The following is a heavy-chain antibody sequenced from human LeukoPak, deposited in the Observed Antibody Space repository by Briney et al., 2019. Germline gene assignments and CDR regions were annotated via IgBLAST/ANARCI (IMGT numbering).Heavy chain of an antibody. J-gene: IGHJ6*03. Sequence: ASETLSLTCAVYGGSFSGYYWSWIRQPPGKGLEWIGEINHSGSTNYNPSLKSRVTISVDTSKNQFSLKLSSVTAADTAVYYCARHRLLYGSGPRDYYYYMDVWGKGTTVTISS. CDR1: GGSFSGYY. D-gene: IGHD3-10*01. CDR3: ARHRLLYGSGPRDYYYYMDV. V-gene: IGHV4-34*01. CDR2: INHSGST.